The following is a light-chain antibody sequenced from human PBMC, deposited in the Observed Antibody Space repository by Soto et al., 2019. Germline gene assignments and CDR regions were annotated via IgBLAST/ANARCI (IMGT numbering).Light chain of an antibody. CDR2: AAS. CDR1: QSISNY. Sequence: DIQMTQSPSSLSASVGDRVTITCRASQSISNYLNWYQQKPGKAPKLLIYAASSFQSGVPSRFSGSGSGTDFTLTISSLQPEDFATYHCQQSYSEPWTFGQGTKVEIK. J-gene: IGKJ1*01. CDR3: QQSYSEPWT. V-gene: IGKV1-39*01.